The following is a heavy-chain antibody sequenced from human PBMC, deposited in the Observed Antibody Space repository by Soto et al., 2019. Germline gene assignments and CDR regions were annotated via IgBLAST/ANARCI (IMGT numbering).Heavy chain of an antibody. CDR1: GSIWKEYS. V-gene: IGHV1-18*01. Sequence: KEYGSIWKEYSSRWLRQPYERGREGMGWISAYNGNTNYAQKLQGRVTMTTDTSTSTAYMELRSLRSDDTAVYYCAIVKGRYFDWPPLDAFDIWVQGPMVPV. CDR2: ISAYNGNT. J-gene: IGHJ3*02. CDR3: AIVKGRYFDWPPLDAFDI. D-gene: IGHD3-9*01.